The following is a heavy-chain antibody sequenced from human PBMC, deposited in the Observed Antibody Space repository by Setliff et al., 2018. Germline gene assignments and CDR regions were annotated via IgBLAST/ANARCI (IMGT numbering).Heavy chain of an antibody. CDR2: VYHDGRT. J-gene: IGHJ3*01. D-gene: IGHD6-19*01. CDR1: DCSLAKCYY. CDR3: ATVGSPVAGDDAFDV. V-gene: IGHV4-38-2*02. Sequence: SLTCNFSDCSLAKCYYWGWIRQAPGKGLEWIGSVYHDGRTNYSPSLKSRLIISVDTSNNQFSLKLDSVTAADTAMYFCATVGSPVAGDDAFDVWGQGTMVTVSS.